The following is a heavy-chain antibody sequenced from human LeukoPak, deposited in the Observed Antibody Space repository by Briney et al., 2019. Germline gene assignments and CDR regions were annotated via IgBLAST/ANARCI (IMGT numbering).Heavy chain of an antibody. CDR1: GYTFTSYG. Sequence: ASVKVSCKASGYTFTSYGISWVRQAPGQGLEWMGWMNPNSGNTGYAQKFQGRVTMTRNTSISTAYMELSSLRSEDTAVYYCARGHIVATIWGQGTLVTVSS. V-gene: IGHV1-8*02. CDR2: MNPNSGNT. J-gene: IGHJ4*02. CDR3: ARGHIVATI. D-gene: IGHD5-12*01.